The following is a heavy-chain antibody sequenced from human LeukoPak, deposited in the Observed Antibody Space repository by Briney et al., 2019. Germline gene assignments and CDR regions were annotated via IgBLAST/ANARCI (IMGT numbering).Heavy chain of an antibody. CDR1: GGSISSSSYY. Sequence: SETLSLTCTASGGSISSSSYYWGWMRQPPGKWLEWIGSIYYSGSTYYNPSLKSRVTISVDTSKNQFSLKLNSVTAADTAVYYCASLRRSAGLSFDYWGQGTLVTVSS. D-gene: IGHD6-13*01. J-gene: IGHJ4*02. CDR2: IYYSGST. V-gene: IGHV4-39*01. CDR3: ASLRRSAGLSFDY.